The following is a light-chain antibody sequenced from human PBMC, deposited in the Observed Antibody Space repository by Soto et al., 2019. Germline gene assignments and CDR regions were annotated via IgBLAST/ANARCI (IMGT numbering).Light chain of an antibody. Sequence: EIVLTQSPGTLSLSPGERATLSCRASQSVRSTYLAWYQQKPGQAPRLLIYGASSRATGIPDRFSGSGSGTDFTLTITSLEPEDFAVFYCQQYGTSPGTFGRGTKLEIK. CDR2: GAS. J-gene: IGKJ2*01. V-gene: IGKV3-20*01. CDR1: QSVRSTY. CDR3: QQYGTSPGT.